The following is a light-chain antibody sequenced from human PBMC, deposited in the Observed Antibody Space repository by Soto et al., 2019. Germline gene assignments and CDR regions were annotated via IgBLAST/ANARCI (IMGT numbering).Light chain of an antibody. V-gene: IGKV1-39*01. CDR3: QQSYSTVYT. Sequence: DIQMTQSPSSLSASVGDRVTITCRASQSISSYLNWYQQKPGKAPKLLIYAASSLQSGVPSRFSGSGSGTDFTLTISSLQPEDFATCYCQQSYSTVYTFGQGTKLEIK. J-gene: IGKJ2*01. CDR2: AAS. CDR1: QSISSY.